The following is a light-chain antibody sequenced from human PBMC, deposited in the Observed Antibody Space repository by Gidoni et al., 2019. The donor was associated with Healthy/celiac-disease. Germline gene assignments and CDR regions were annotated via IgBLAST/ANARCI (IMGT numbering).Light chain of an antibody. J-gene: IGKJ2*01. V-gene: IGKV3-20*01. CDR3: QQYGSSPMYT. CDR2: GAS. Sequence: IVLPPSPGTLSLSPGERATLSCRASQSVSSSYLAWYQQKPGQAPRLLIYGASSRATGIPDRFSGSGSGTDFTLTISRLEPEDFAVYYCQQYGSSPMYTFGQGTKLEIK. CDR1: QSVSSSY.